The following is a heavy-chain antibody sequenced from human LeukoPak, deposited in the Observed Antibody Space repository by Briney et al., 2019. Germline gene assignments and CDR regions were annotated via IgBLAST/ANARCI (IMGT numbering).Heavy chain of an antibody. CDR2: IYNSGSA. J-gene: IGHJ4*02. V-gene: IGHV4-31*03. CDR3: ARGPPPYMVRE. D-gene: IGHD2-8*01. Sequence: SQTLSLTCTVPGASISSGGYFWSWIRQHPGKGLEWIGYIYNSGSAYYNPSLKSRVIISVDTSKSQFSLKLSSVTAADTAVYHCARGPPPYMVREWGQGTLVTVSS. CDR1: GASISSGGYF.